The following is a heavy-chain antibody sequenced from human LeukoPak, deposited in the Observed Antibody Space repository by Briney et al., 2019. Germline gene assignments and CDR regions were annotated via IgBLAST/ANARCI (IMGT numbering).Heavy chain of an antibody. D-gene: IGHD3-22*01. CDR1: GGSISSGSYY. CDR2: IYTSGST. CDR3: ARSLITMIVVGGAFDI. Sequence: SETLSLTCTVSGGSISSGSYYWSWIRQPAGKGLEWIGRIYTSGSTNYNPSLKSRVTISVDTSKNQFSLKLSSVTAADTAVYYCARSLITMIVVGGAFDIWGQGTMVTVSS. V-gene: IGHV4-61*02. J-gene: IGHJ3*02.